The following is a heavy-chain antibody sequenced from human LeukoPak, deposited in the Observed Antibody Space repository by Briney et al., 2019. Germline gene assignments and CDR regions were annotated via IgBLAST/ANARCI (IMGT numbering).Heavy chain of an antibody. CDR2: ISAYNGNT. J-gene: IGHJ4*02. CDR1: GYTFTNYG. CDR3: ARSSYHTAKGLFDY. Sequence: ASVKVSCKASGYTFTNYGISWVRQAPGQGLEWMGWISAYNGNTNYAQKLQGRVTITTDTSTSTAYMELRSLRSDDTAVYYCARSSYHTAKGLFDYWGQGTLVTVSS. V-gene: IGHV1-18*01. D-gene: IGHD5-18*01.